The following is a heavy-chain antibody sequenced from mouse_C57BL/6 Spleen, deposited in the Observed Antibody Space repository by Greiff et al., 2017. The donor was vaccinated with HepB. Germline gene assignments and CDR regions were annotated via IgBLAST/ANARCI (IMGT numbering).Heavy chain of an antibody. J-gene: IGHJ1*03. D-gene: IGHD1-1*01. Sequence: EVKLVESGEGLVKPGGSLKLSCAASGFTFSSYAMSWVRQTPEKRLEWVAYISSGGDYIYYADTVKGRFTISRDNARNTLYLQMSSLKSEDTAMYYCTREVHYYGSSTGGYFDVWGTGTTVTVSS. V-gene: IGHV5-9-1*02. CDR1: GFTFSSYA. CDR3: TREVHYYGSSTGGYFDV. CDR2: ISSGGDYI.